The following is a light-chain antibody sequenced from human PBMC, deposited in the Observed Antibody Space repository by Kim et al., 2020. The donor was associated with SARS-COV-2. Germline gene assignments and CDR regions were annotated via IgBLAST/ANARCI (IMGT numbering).Light chain of an antibody. CDR2: KET. Sequence: VCPGQTASITCSGDKLGVKYACWYKQRPGRSPVLVINKETKRPSGIPERFSGSNSGNTATLTISGTQVMDEADYYCQAWNSGTAVVFGGGTQLTVL. V-gene: IGLV3-1*01. CDR3: QAWNSGTAVV. J-gene: IGLJ2*01. CDR1: KLGVKY.